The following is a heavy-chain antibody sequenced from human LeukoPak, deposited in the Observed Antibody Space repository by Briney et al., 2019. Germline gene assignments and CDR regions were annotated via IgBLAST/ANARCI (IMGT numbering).Heavy chain of an antibody. CDR3: ARDSPYYDYVWGSPTRFDY. Sequence: VASVKVSCTASGYTFTSYGISWVRQAPGQGLEWMGWISAYNGNTNYAQKLQGRATMTTDTSTSTAYMELRSLRSDDTAVYYCARDSPYYDYVWGSPTRFDYWGQGTLVTVSS. CDR2: ISAYNGNT. J-gene: IGHJ4*02. CDR1: GYTFTSYG. V-gene: IGHV1-18*01. D-gene: IGHD3-16*01.